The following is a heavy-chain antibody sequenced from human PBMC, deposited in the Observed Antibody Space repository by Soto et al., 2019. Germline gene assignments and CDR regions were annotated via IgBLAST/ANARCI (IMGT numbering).Heavy chain of an antibody. V-gene: IGHV3-53*04. CDR1: GFTVSRNY. J-gene: IGHJ4*02. Sequence: GGSLRLSCAASGFTVSRNYMSWVRQAPGKGLEWVSVIYSDGTTYYTDSVKGRFTISRHNSKNTLYLQMNSLRAEDTAVYYCARDRDRMVRGAGYWGQGTLVTVSS. CDR2: IYSDGTT. D-gene: IGHD3-10*01. CDR3: ARDRDRMVRGAGY.